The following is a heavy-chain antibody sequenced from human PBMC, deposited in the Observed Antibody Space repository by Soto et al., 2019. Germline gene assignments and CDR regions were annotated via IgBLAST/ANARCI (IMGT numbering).Heavy chain of an antibody. J-gene: IGHJ4*02. V-gene: IGHV3-53*01. CDR1: GFTVSSNY. CDR3: ARVRTLRYFDWPTFDY. D-gene: IGHD3-9*01. Sequence: PGGSLRLSCAASGFTVSSNYMSWVRQAPGKGLEWVSVIYSGGSTYYADSVKGRFTISRDNSKNTLYLQMNSLRAEDTAVYYCARVRTLRYFDWPTFDYWGQVTLVTVSS. CDR2: IYSGGST.